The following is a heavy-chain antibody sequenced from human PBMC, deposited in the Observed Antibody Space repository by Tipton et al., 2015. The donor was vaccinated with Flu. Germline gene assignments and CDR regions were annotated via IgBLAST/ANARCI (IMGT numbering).Heavy chain of an antibody. J-gene: IGHJ4*02. Sequence: TLSLTCTVSGGSISSYYWSWIRQPPGKGLEWIGYIYYSGSTNYNPSLKSRVTISVDTSKNQLSLKLSSVTAADTAVYYCARVGFEDDILTGEVSYSFDYWGQGPLVPVSS. CDR1: GGSISSYY. V-gene: IGHV4-59*01. CDR2: IYYSGST. CDR3: ARVGFEDDILTGEVSYSFDY. D-gene: IGHD3-9*01.